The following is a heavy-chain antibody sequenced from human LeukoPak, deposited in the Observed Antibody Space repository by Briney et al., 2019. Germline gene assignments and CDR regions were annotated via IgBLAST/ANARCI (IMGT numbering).Heavy chain of an antibody. CDR3: AKDVDSSGYYLDY. CDR2: ISGSGGST. CDR1: GFTFSSYA. V-gene: IGHV3-23*01. J-gene: IGHJ4*02. Sequence: GGSLRLSCAASGFTFSSYAMSWVRQAPGKGLEWVSAISGSGGSTYYADSVKGRFTISRDKSKNTLYLQMNSLRAEDTAVYYCAKDVDSSGYYLDYWGQGTLVTVSS. D-gene: IGHD3-22*01.